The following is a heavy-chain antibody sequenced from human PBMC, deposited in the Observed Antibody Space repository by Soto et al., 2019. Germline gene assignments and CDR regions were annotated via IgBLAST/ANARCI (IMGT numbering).Heavy chain of an antibody. D-gene: IGHD3-22*01. V-gene: IGHV1-18*01. CDR2: ISAYNGNT. CDR1: GYTFTSYG. CDR3: ARWHDSSGYSLYYYYGMDV. J-gene: IGHJ6*02. Sequence: QVQLVQSGAEVKKPGASVKVSCKASGYTFTSYGISWVRQAPGQGLEWMGWISAYNGNTNNAQKLQGRVTMTTDTSTSTAYMELRSLRSDDTAVYYCARWHDSSGYSLYYYYGMDVWGQGTTVTVSS.